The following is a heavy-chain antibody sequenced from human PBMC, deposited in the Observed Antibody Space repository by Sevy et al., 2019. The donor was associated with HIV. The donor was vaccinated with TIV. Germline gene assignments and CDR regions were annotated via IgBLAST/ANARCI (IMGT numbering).Heavy chain of an antibody. V-gene: IGHV4-39*01. J-gene: IGHJ4*01. D-gene: IGHD6-19*01. Sequence: SETLSLTCTVSGDSISSNNFYWGWVRQPPEKGLEWIGSIYYTGSTYYNPSLKSRVTISVDTSKNQFSLKLTSVTAADTAVYCGARVAVALDYWGQGTLVTVSS. CDR1: GDSISSNNFY. CDR3: ARVAVALDY. CDR2: IYYTGST.